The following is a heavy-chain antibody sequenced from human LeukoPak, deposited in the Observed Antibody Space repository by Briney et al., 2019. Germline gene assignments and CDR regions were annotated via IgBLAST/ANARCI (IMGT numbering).Heavy chain of an antibody. D-gene: IGHD6-13*01. CDR2: ISGSGGST. V-gene: IGHV3-23*01. J-gene: IGHJ6*03. Sequence: GGSLRLSCAASRFTISSYGMSWVRQAPGKGLEWVSAISGSGGSTYYADSVKGRFTISRDNSKNTLYLQMNSLRAEDTAVYYCAKEGGGYSSSRPYYYYYYMDVWGKGTTVTISS. CDR1: RFTISSYG. CDR3: AKEGGGYSSSRPYYYYYYMDV.